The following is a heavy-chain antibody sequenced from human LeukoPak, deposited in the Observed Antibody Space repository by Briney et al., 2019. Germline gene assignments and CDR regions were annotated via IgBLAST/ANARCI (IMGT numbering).Heavy chain of an antibody. V-gene: IGHV4-34*01. Sequence: SETLSLTCAVYGGSFSGYYWSWIRQPPGKGLEWIGEINHSGSTNYNPSLKSRVTISVDTSKNQFSLKLSSVTAADTAVYYCARYGLSGFGELSQNDAFDIWGQGTMVTVSS. D-gene: IGHD3-10*01. CDR2: INHSGST. CDR3: ARYGLSGFGELSQNDAFDI. J-gene: IGHJ3*02. CDR1: GGSFSGYY.